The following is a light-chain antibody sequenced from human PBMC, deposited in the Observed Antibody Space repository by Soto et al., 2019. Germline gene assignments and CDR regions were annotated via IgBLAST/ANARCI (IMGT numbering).Light chain of an antibody. CDR1: SSDVGGYNY. V-gene: IGLV2-14*01. CDR2: DVS. J-gene: IGLJ1*01. Sequence: QSALTQPASVSGSPGQSITISCTGTSSDVGGYNYVSWYQQHPGKAPKLIIYDVSVRPSGVSNRFSGSKSGNTASLTISGLQAEDEADYYCSSYAGSSTLYVFGIGTKHTVL. CDR3: SSYAGSSTLYV.